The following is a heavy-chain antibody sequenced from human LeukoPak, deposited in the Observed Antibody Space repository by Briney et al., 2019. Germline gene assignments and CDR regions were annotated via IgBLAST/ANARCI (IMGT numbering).Heavy chain of an antibody. Sequence: GGSLRLSCAASGITFEASAMSWVRQAPGKGLEWVAVITGGGESTYYADSVKGRFTISRDNSKNTLYLQMNSLRAEDTAVYYCARPFGDGTIYGMDVWGQGTTVTVSS. CDR1: GITFEASA. V-gene: IGHV3-23*01. D-gene: IGHD4-17*01. CDR2: ITGGGEST. CDR3: ARPFGDGTIYGMDV. J-gene: IGHJ6*02.